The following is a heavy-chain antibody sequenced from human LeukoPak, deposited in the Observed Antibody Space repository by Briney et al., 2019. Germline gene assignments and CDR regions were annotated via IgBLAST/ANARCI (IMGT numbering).Heavy chain of an antibody. CDR1: GFTFSTYA. CDR3: AKAYSGGPLYASGSNDY. J-gene: IGHJ4*02. Sequence: GGSLRLSCAASGFTFSTYAMSWVRQAPGKGLEWVSAISTSGDKTYYADSVKGRFTISRDNSKNTQSLHMNSLRAEDTAVYYCAKAYSGGPLYASGSNDYWGQGTLATVSS. D-gene: IGHD3-10*01. V-gene: IGHV3-23*01. CDR2: ISTSGDKT.